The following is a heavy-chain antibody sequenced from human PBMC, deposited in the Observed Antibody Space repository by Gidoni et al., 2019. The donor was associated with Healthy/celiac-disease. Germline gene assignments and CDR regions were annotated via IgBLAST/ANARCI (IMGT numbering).Heavy chain of an antibody. CDR2: IWYDGSNK. V-gene: IGHV3-33*01. Sequence: QVPLVESGGGVVQPGRSLRLSCAPSGFTLSTYGMPWVRQAPGKGLEWVAVIWYDGSNKFYADSVKGRFTISRDNSKNTLYLQMNSLRAEDTAVYYCARDQAMYSSGWNNFNYWGQGTLVTVSS. CDR3: ARDQAMYSSGWNNFNY. CDR1: GFTLSTYG. D-gene: IGHD6-19*01. J-gene: IGHJ4*02.